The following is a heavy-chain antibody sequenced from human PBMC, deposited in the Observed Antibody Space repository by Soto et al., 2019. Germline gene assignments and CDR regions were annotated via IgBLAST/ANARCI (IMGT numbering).Heavy chain of an antibody. V-gene: IGHV4-30-2*01. CDR2: IYHSGST. CDR3: ARGKIPGVAPAQYFYAYYGMDV. J-gene: IGHJ6*02. D-gene: IGHD3-10*01. Sequence: QLQLQESGSGLVKPSQTLSLTCAVSGGSISSGGYCWSWILQPPGKGLAGNGYIYHSGSTYYNPSLKNPFTSSVGMSTNQSSLKLCSLTATDAAVYDCARGKIPGVAPAQYFYAYYGMDVWGQGTTVTVSS. CDR1: GGSISSGGYC.